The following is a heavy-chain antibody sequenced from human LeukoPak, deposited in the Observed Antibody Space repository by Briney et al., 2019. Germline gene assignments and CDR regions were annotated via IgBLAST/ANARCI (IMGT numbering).Heavy chain of an antibody. CDR2: IYYSGST. V-gene: IGHV4-31*03. D-gene: IGHD2-2*01. Sequence: SETLSPTCTVSGGSISSGGYYWRWIRQHPGKGLEWIGYIYYSGSTYYNPSLKSRVTISVDTSKNQFSLKLSSVTAADTAVYYCATINVVVPAATLDYWGQGTLVTVSS. J-gene: IGHJ4*02. CDR3: ATINVVVPAATLDY. CDR1: GGSISSGGYY.